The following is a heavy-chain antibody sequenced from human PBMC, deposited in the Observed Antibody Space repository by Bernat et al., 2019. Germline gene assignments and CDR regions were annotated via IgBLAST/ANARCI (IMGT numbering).Heavy chain of an antibody. D-gene: IGHD3-9*01. CDR1: GGSISSSSYY. J-gene: IGHJ4*02. CDR3: ARHGGYDILTGYYNVYFDY. Sequence: QLQLQESGPGLVKPSETLSLTCTVSGGSISSSSYYWGWIRQPPGKGLEWIGSIYYSWSTYYNPSRKSRVTIAVDTSKNQFSLKLSSVTAADTAVYYCARHGGYDILTGYYNVYFDYWGQGTLVTVSS. CDR2: IYYSWST. V-gene: IGHV4-39*01.